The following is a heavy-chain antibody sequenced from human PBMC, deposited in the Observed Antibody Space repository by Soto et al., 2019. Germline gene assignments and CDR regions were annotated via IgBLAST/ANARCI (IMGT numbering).Heavy chain of an antibody. V-gene: IGHV1-69*13. Sequence: SVKVSCKASGGTFSSYAISWVRQAPGQGLEWMGGIIPIFGTANYAQKFQGRVTITADESTSTAYMELSSLRSEDTAVYYCARGGAARPYYYYGMDVWGQGTTVTVSS. D-gene: IGHD6-6*01. CDR3: ARGGAARPYYYYGMDV. CDR1: GGTFSSYA. J-gene: IGHJ6*02. CDR2: IIPIFGTA.